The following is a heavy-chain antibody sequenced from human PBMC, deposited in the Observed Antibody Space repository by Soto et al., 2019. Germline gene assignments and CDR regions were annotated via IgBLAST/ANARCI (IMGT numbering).Heavy chain of an antibody. J-gene: IGHJ5*02. CDR3: AKDLYPPWSALNWAVYWFDA. CDR1: GFTFSDYT. V-gene: IGHV3-30-3*01. D-gene: IGHD3-3*01. Sequence: QVQLVESGGGVVQPGRSLRLSCAASGFTFSDYTIHWVRQAPGKRLEWVAVISYDGNNKKYADSVEGRFTISRDNSKNTLYLQLNSLRDEDTAVYYCAKDLYPPWSALNWAVYWFDAWGQGTLVTVSS. CDR2: ISYDGNNK.